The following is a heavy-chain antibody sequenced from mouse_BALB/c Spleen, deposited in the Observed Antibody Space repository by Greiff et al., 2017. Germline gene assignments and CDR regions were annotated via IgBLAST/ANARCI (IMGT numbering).Heavy chain of an antibody. CDR2: IRLKSNNYAT. Sequence: DVHLVESGGGLVQPGGSMKLSCVASGFTFSNYWMNWVRQSPEKGLEWVAEIRLKSNNYATHYAESVKGRFTISRDDSKSSVYLQMNNLRAEDTGIYYCTSNYGNYYAMDYWGQGTSVTVSS. J-gene: IGHJ4*01. D-gene: IGHD2-1*01. CDR1: GFTFSNYW. V-gene: IGHV6-6*02. CDR3: TSNYGNYYAMDY.